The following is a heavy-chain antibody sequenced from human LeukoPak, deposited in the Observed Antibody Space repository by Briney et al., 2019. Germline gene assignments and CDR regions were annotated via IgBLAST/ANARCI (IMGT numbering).Heavy chain of an antibody. D-gene: IGHD3-22*01. J-gene: IGHJ4*02. CDR1: GGSISSSIYY. Sequence: SETLSLTCTVSGGSISSSIYYWCWIRQPPGKGLGWIGSIYYSGSTYYNPSLKSRVTISVDTSKNQFSLELSSVTAADTAVYYCARRPSSGLDYWGQGTLVTVSS. V-gene: IGHV4-39*01. CDR2: IYYSGST. CDR3: ARRPSSGLDY.